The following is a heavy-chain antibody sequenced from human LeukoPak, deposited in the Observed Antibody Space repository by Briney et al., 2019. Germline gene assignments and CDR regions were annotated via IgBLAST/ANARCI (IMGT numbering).Heavy chain of an antibody. V-gene: IGHV3-23*01. Sequence: GGSLRLSCAASGFTFSTYAMTWVRQAPGKGLEWVSTITNTGSNTYYADSVKGRFTISRDNSKNTLYLQINSLRVEDTAIYYCAKAPMEDSWYIHFDFWGQGTLVTVSS. D-gene: IGHD6-13*01. CDR1: GFTFSTYA. CDR3: AKAPMEDSWYIHFDF. J-gene: IGHJ4*02. CDR2: ITNTGSNT.